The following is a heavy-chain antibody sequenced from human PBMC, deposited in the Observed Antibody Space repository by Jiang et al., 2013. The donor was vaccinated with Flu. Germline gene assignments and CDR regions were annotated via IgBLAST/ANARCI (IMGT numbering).Heavy chain of an antibody. Sequence: GSGLVKPSETLSLTCTVSGGSIGSDYWSWIRQPPGKGLEWIGYISYSGSTNYNPSLKSRVTISVETSKNQFSLRLSSVTAADTAVYHCAKFRDGYYHYYGMDVWGPGTTVTVSS. V-gene: IGHV4-59*01. CDR2: ISYSGST. D-gene: IGHD3-10*01. CDR1: GGSIGSDY. J-gene: IGHJ6*02. CDR3: AKFRDGYYHYYGMDV.